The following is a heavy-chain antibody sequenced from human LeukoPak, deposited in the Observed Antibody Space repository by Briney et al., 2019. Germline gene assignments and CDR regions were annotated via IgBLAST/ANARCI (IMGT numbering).Heavy chain of an antibody. CDR1: GFTFSSYW. D-gene: IGHD1-26*01. J-gene: IGHJ4*02. V-gene: IGHV3-74*01. CDR2: INSDGSST. Sequence: GGSLRLSCAASGFTFSSYWMHWVRQAPGKGLVWVSRINSDGSSTTYADSVKGRFTISRDNAKNTLYLQMNSLRAEDTAVYYCARDPSYSEKLDYWGQGTLVTVSS. CDR3: ARDPSYSEKLDY.